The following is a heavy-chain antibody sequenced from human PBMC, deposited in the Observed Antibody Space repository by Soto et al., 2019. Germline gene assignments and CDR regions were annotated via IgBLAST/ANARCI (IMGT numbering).Heavy chain of an antibody. V-gene: IGHV1-18*01. Sequence: ASVKVSCKASGYTFTSYGISWVRQAPGQGLERMGWISAYNGNTNYAQKLQGRVTMTTDTSTSTAYMELRSLRSDDTAVYYCARGIGYYGSGSWGYYYYMDVWGKGTTVTVSS. CDR1: GYTFTSYG. D-gene: IGHD3-10*01. J-gene: IGHJ6*03. CDR2: ISAYNGNT. CDR3: ARGIGYYGSGSWGYYYYMDV.